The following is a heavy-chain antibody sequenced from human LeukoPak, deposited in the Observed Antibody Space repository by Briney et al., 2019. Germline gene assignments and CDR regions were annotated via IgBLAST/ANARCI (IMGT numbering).Heavy chain of an antibody. CDR3: ARVVRFGELYYFHY. D-gene: IGHD3-10*01. V-gene: IGHV1-69*13. J-gene: IGHJ4*02. CDR1: GGTFSSYA. CDR2: IIPIFGTA. Sequence: ASVKVPCKASGGTFSSYAISWVRQAPGQGLEWMGGIIPIFGTANYAQKFQGRVTITADESTSTAYMELSSLRSEDTAVYYCARVVRFGELYYFHYWGQGTLVTVSS.